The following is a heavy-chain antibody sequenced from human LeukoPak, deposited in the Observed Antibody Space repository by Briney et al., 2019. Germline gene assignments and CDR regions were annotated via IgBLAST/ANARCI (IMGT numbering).Heavy chain of an antibody. CDR3: AKSRGGPTMVRGVTSATDVYGMDV. Sequence: PGGSLRLSCAASGFTFDDYAMHWVRQAPGKGLEWVSLISGDGYRTYYADSVKGRFTISRDNTKNSLYLQMNSLRTEDTALYYCAKSRGGPTMVRGVTSATDVYGMDVWGQGTTVTVSS. CDR1: GFTFDDYA. J-gene: IGHJ6*02. CDR2: ISGDGYRT. V-gene: IGHV3-43*02. D-gene: IGHD3-10*01.